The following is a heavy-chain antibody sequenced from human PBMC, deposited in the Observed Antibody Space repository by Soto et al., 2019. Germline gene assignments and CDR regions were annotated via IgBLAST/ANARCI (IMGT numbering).Heavy chain of an antibody. D-gene: IGHD4-17*01. V-gene: IGHV1-69*01. CDR2: IIPILGTA. CDR1: GGTFSSYA. J-gene: IGHJ4*02. Sequence: QVQLVKSGAAVKKPGSSVKVSCKASGGTFSSYAISWVRQAPGHGLECMGGIIPILGTANYAQKFQGRVTITADESTSTAYMELSRLRSEDTAVYYCARGRDYGRSQIDYRGQGTMVTVSS. CDR3: ARGRDYGRSQIDY.